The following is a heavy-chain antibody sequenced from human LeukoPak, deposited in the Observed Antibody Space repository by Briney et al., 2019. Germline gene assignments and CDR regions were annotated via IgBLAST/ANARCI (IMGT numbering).Heavy chain of an antibody. D-gene: IGHD6-25*01. CDR1: GGSISSYY. CDR3: ARRQGLHHWIYFDY. CDR2: IYYSGST. V-gene: IGHV4-59*08. J-gene: IGHJ4*02. Sequence: PSETLSLTCTVSGGSISSYYWSRIRQPPGKGLEWIGYIYYSGSTNYNPSLKSRVTISVDTSKNQFSLKLSSVTAADTAVYYCARRQGLHHWIYFDYWGQGTLVTVSS.